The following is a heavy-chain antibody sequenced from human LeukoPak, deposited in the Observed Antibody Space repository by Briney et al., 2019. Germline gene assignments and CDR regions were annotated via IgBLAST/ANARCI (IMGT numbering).Heavy chain of an antibody. CDR2: MSPNSGNT. Sequence: ASVKVSCKASGYTFTSYDINWVRQATGQGLEWMGWMSPNSGNTGYAQKFQGRATMTRNTSISTAYMELSSLRSEDTAVYYCARGRSYYYGSGSYRGWFDPWGQGTLVTVSS. V-gene: IGHV1-8*01. CDR1: GYTFTSYD. D-gene: IGHD3-10*01. CDR3: ARGRSYYYGSGSYRGWFDP. J-gene: IGHJ5*02.